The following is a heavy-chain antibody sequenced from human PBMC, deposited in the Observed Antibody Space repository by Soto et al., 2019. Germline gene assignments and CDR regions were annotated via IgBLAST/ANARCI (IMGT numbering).Heavy chain of an antibody. CDR1: GGSFSGYY. V-gene: IGHV4-34*01. CDR3: ARHIPQYYYGSGSYYYMDV. Sequence: PSETLSLTCAVYGGSFSGYYWSWIRQPPGKGLEWIGDIYYSGSTNYNPSLKSRVTISVDTSKNQFSLKLSSVTAADTAVYYCARHIPQYYYGSGSYYYMDVWGKGTTVTVSS. D-gene: IGHD3-10*01. J-gene: IGHJ6*03. CDR2: IYYSGST.